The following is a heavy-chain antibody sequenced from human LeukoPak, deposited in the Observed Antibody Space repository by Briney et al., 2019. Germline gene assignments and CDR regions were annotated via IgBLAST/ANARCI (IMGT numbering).Heavy chain of an antibody. V-gene: IGHV4-39*07. CDR1: GGSMYSSTYY. D-gene: IGHD6-19*01. Sequence: SETLSLTCSVSGGSMYSSTYYWGWIRQPPGKGLEWIGTIYYSGSTYYNPSLKSRVTISVDTSKNQFSLELSSVTAADTAVYYCAGRAQTTGWSFDYWGQGALVTVSS. CDR2: IYYSGST. CDR3: AGRAQTTGWSFDY. J-gene: IGHJ4*02.